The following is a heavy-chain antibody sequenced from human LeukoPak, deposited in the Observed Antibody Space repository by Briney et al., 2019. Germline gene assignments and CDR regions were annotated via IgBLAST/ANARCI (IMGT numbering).Heavy chain of an antibody. D-gene: IGHD3-9*01. J-gene: IGHJ5*02. CDR2: IYSGGST. Sequence: GGSLRLSCAASGFTVSSNYMSWVRQAPGKGLEWVSVIYSGGSTYYADSVKGRFTISRDNSKNTPYLQMNSLRAEDTAVYYCASFLLYYDILTGYYPFFPWGQGTLVTVSS. CDR1: GFTVSSNY. V-gene: IGHV3-66*01. CDR3: ASFLLYYDILTGYYPFFP.